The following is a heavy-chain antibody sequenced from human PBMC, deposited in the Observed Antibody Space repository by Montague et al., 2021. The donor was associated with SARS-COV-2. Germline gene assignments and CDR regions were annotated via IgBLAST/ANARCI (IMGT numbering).Heavy chain of an antibody. CDR3: AREGDIVVVTDAFDI. Sequence: SLRLSCAASGFTFSIYAMHWVRQAPGKGLEWVAVISYDGSNKYYADSVKGRFTISRDNSKNTLYLQMNSLRAEDTAVYYCAREGDIVVVTDAFDIWGQGTMVTVSS. J-gene: IGHJ3*02. V-gene: IGHV3-30-3*01. CDR2: ISYDGSNK. CDR1: GFTFSIYA. D-gene: IGHD2-21*02.